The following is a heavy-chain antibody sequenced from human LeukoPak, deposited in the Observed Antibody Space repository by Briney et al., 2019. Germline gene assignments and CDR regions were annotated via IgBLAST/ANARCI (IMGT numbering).Heavy chain of an antibody. CDR3: ARLPDYYSRHGAPG. J-gene: IGHJ4*02. D-gene: IGHD3-10*01. V-gene: IGHV3-20*04. CDR1: GFTFDDYG. CDR2: INWNGGST. Sequence: GGSLRLSCTASGFTFDDYGMSWVRQAPGKGLEWVSGINWNGGSTGYADSVKGRFTISRDNAKNTLYLQMNSLRAEDTAVYYCARLPDYYSRHGAPGWGQGTLVTVSS.